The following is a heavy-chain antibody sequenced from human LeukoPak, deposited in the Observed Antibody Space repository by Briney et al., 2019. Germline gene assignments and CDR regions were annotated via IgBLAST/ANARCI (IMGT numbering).Heavy chain of an antibody. CDR1: GFTFSSYW. CDR2: IKQDGSEK. J-gene: IGHJ3*02. Sequence: GGSLRLSCAASGFTFSSYWMSWVRQAPGKGLEWVANIKQDGSEKYYVDSVKGRFTISRDNAKNSLYLQMNSLRAEDTAVYYCARRSYDYVWGSYRWKAFDIWGQGTMVTVSS. CDR3: ARRSYDYVWGSYRWKAFDI. V-gene: IGHV3-7*01. D-gene: IGHD3-16*02.